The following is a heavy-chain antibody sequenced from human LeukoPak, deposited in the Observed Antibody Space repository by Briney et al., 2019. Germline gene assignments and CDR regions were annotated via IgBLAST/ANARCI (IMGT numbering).Heavy chain of an antibody. D-gene: IGHD6-19*01. V-gene: IGHV4-4*07. CDR3: ARGEWLAGAFDY. Sequence: SETLSLTCTVSGDSISSYYWSWIRQPAGKELEWIGRFYISGSTNYKPSLKSRVTISVDKSKNQFSLKVRSVTAADTAVYYCARGEWLAGAFDYWGQGSLVTVSS. CDR1: GDSISSYY. J-gene: IGHJ4*02. CDR2: FYISGST.